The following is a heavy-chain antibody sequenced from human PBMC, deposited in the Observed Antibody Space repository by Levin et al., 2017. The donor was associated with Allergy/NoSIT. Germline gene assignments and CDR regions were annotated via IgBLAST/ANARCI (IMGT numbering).Heavy chain of an antibody. CDR2: IYHSGST. CDR3: ASVGSGYDFSYYFDY. V-gene: IGHV4-30-2*01. D-gene: IGHD5-12*01. J-gene: IGHJ4*02. CDR1: GGSISSGGYS. Sequence: RSQTLSLTCAVSGGSISSGGYSWSWIRQPPGKGLEWIGYIYHSGSTYYNPSLKSRVTISVDRSKNQFSLKLSSVTAADTAVYYCASVGSGYDFSYYFDYWGQGTLVTVSS.